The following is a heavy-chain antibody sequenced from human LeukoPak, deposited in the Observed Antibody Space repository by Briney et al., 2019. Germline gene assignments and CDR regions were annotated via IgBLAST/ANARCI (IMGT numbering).Heavy chain of an antibody. V-gene: IGHV3-15*01. CDR3: TTDVGIAVAGMGVGDAFDI. Sequence: PGGSLRLSCAASGFTFSNAWMSWVRQAPGKGLEWVGRIKSKTDGGTTDFGAPVKGRFTISRDDSKNTLYLQMNSLKTEDTAVYYCTTDVGIAVAGMGVGDAFDIWGQGTMVTVSS. D-gene: IGHD6-19*01. J-gene: IGHJ3*02. CDR2: IKSKTDGGTT. CDR1: GFTFSNAW.